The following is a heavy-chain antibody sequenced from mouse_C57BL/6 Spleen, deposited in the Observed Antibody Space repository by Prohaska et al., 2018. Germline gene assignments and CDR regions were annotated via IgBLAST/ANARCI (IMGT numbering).Heavy chain of an antibody. CDR3: ARSSYSTLRTFYAMDY. V-gene: IGHV1-18*01. J-gene: IGHJ4*01. CDR2: INPNNGGT. D-gene: IGHD2-5*01. Sequence: HGKSLEWIGDINPNNGGTIYNQKFKGKATLTVDKSSSTAYMELRSLTSEDTAVYYCARSSYSTLRTFYAMDYWGQGTSVTVSS.